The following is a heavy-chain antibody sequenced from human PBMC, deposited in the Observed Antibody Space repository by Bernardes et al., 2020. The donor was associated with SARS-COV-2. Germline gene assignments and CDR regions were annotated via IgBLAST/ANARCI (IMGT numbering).Heavy chain of an antibody. CDR3: ARGTCCDGDCSKTPPEV. D-gene: IGHD2-21*02. Sequence: GGSLRLSCAASGFTVSNCWMHWVRQAPGKGLVWVSRINLDGTRTNYADSVKGRFTISRDNAKNTLYLQMNSLRAEDTAVYYCARGTCCDGDCSKTPPEVWGQGILVSVSS. CDR1: GFTVSNCW. J-gene: IGHJ4*02. CDR2: INLDGTRT. V-gene: IGHV3-74*01.